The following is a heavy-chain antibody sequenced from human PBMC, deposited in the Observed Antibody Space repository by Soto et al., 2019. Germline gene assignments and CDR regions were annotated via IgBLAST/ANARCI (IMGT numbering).Heavy chain of an antibody. J-gene: IGHJ6*03. CDR1: GYTFTSYD. D-gene: IGHD2-2*01. V-gene: IGHV1-8*01. CDR2: MNPNSGNT. Sequence: ASVKVSCKASGYTFTSYDINWVRQATGQGLEWMGWMNPNSGNTGYAQKFQGRVTMTRNTSISTAYMELSSLRSEDTAVYYCATAGGVTVPHSYYYYMDVWGKGTTVTVSS. CDR3: ATAGGVTVPHSYYYYMDV.